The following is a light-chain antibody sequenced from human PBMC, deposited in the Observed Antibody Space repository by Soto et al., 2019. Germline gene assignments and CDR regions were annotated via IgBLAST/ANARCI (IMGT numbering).Light chain of an antibody. CDR2: GAS. Sequence: EIVLTQSPCTLSLSPGGMATLSCRASQSVSSSYLAWYQQKPGQAPRLLIYGASSRATGIPDRFSGSGSGTDFTLTISRLEPEDFAVYYCQQYGSSRGTFGQGTKVDIK. CDR1: QSVSSSY. V-gene: IGKV3-20*01. J-gene: IGKJ1*01. CDR3: QQYGSSRGT.